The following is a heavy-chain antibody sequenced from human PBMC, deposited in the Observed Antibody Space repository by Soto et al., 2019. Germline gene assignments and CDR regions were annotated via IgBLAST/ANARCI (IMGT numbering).Heavy chain of an antibody. CDR2: INPSSGGT. CDR1: GYPFTGPY. J-gene: IGHJ6*02. Sequence: QAQLVQSGTEVKKPGASVKVSCKASGYPFTGPYIYWVRQAPGQGLEWMGWINPSSGGTEFAEKFQGRVTETRDTSIRTVFLELNSLTSDDTGVYFCARDFRTYSHGVDVWGQGTAVTVSS. CDR3: ARDFRTYSHGVDV. D-gene: IGHD4-4*01. V-gene: IGHV1-2*02.